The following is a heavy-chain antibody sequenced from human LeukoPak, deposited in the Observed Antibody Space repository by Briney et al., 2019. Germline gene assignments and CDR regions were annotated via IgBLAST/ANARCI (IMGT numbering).Heavy chain of an antibody. CDR1: GFTFSTYW. Sequence: PGGSLRLSCAASGFTFSTYWMSWVRQAPGKGLEWVANIKQDGSDKYYVDSVKGRFTISRDNAKNSLYLQMNSLRAEDTAVYYCAGTDYGDYRIDYWGQGTLVTVSS. CDR3: AGTDYGDYRIDY. J-gene: IGHJ4*02. CDR2: IKQDGSDK. D-gene: IGHD4-17*01. V-gene: IGHV3-7*01.